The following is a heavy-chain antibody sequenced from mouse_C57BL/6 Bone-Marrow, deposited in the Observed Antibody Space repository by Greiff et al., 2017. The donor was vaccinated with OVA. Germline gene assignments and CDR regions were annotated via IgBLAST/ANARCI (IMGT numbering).Heavy chain of an antibody. CDR2: IWSGGST. CDR3: ARKGYSNWAWFAY. CDR1: GFSLTSYG. Sequence: VHLVESGPGLVQPSQSLSITCTVSGFSLTSYGVHWVRQSPGKGLAWLGVIWSGGSTDYNAAFISRLSLSKDNSKSQVFFKMNSLQADDTAIYYCARKGYSNWAWFAYWGQGTLVTVSA. V-gene: IGHV2-2*01. J-gene: IGHJ3*01. D-gene: IGHD2-5*01.